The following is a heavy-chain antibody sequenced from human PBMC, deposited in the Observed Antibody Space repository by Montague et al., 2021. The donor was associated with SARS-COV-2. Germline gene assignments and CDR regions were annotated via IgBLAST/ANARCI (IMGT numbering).Heavy chain of an antibody. V-gene: IGHV4-39*01. J-gene: IGHJ5*02. CDR2: YYNGNT. CDR3: VRPGGSESHWFDR. D-gene: IGHD3-10*01. Sequence: YYNGNTNYNPSLNGRVPISLDTSENQISLNLYSVTAADKAVYYCVRPGGSESHWFDRWGQGTLVTVSS.